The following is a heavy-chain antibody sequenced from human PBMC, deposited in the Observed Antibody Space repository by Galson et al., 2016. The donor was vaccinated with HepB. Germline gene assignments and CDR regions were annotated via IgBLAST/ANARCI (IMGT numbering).Heavy chain of an antibody. CDR2: ILGSGGTT. Sequence: SLRLSCAASGFTFSNFVMSWVRQAPGKGLEWVSSILGSGGTTFYTDSVKGRFTVSRDNSKNTLYLQMNSLRAEDTAIYYCAKREVVTTKMYYFENWGQGTLVTVSS. J-gene: IGHJ4*02. D-gene: IGHD2-21*02. CDR1: GFTFSNFV. V-gene: IGHV3-23*01. CDR3: AKREVVTTKMYYFEN.